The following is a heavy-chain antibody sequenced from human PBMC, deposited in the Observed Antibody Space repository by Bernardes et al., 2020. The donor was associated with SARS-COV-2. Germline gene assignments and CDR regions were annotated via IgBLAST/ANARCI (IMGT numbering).Heavy chain of an antibody. V-gene: IGHV3-74*01. Sequence: GGSLRLSCAASEFTFSRFWMHWARQAPGKGLVWVSRINPDGSTTTYADSVKGRFTVSRDNAENTLYLQMNSLRADDTAVYYCTRGGYEPFDYWGQGTLVTVS. D-gene: IGHD5-12*01. J-gene: IGHJ4*02. CDR3: TRGGYEPFDY. CDR1: EFTFSRFW. CDR2: INPDGSTT.